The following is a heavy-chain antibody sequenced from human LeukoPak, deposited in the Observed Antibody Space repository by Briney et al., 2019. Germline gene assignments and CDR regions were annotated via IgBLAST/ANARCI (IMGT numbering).Heavy chain of an antibody. J-gene: IGHJ2*01. CDR1: GGSIRSSSHL. CDR2: IYHSESTS. Sequence: PSETLSLTCTVSGGSIRSSSHLWGWIRQPPGKGLEWIGSIYHSESTSYYNPSLKSRVTISIDASKNLFSLKLSSVTAADTAVYFCARQPYSYNYGPWYFDHWGRATLVTVSS. CDR3: ARQPYSYNYGPWYFDH. V-gene: IGHV4-39*01. D-gene: IGHD3-16*01.